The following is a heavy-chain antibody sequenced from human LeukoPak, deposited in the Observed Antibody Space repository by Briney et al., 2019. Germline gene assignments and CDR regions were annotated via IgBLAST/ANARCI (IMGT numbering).Heavy chain of an antibody. CDR3: ARATGYSSSWPFDY. CDR1: GFTFSSYG. V-gene: IGHV3-21*01. J-gene: IGHJ4*02. Sequence: GGSLRLSCAASGFTFSSYGMNWVRPAPGKGLEWVSSISSSSSYIYYEDSVKGRFTISRDNAKNSLYLQMNSLRAEDTAVYYCARATGYSSSWPFDYWGQGTLVTVTS. D-gene: IGHD6-13*01. CDR2: ISSSSSYI.